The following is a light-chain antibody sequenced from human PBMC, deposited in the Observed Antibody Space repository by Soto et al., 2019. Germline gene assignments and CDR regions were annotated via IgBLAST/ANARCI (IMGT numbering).Light chain of an antibody. J-gene: IGKJ3*01. V-gene: IGKV2-30*01. Sequence: DVVMTQSPLSLPVTLGQPASISCSSSQSLVYRDGRTYLNWIHQRPGQSPRRLIYEVSNRDSGVPDKFSVSGSVTDVTLKISRVEAEDIGVYYCMQGTYWPFTFGPGTRVDIK. CDR3: MQGTYWPFT. CDR1: QSLVYRDGRTY. CDR2: EVS.